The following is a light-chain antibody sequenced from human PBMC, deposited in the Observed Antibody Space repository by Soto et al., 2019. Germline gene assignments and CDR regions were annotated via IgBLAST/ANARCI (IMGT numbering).Light chain of an antibody. V-gene: IGKV2-28*01. Sequence: DIVMTQSPLSLPVTPGEPASISCRSSQSLLHSNGYNYLDWYLQKPGQSPQLLLYSRSNRASGVPDRFSGSGSGTDFTLKISRVEAEDVGTYYCMQAVQTPLTCGPGNKLEIK. CDR1: QSLLHSNGYNY. CDR3: MQAVQTPLT. CDR2: SRS. J-gene: IGKJ2*01.